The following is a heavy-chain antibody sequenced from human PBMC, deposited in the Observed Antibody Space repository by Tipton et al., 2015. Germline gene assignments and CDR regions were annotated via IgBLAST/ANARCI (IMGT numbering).Heavy chain of an antibody. Sequence: LRLSCAVSGYSISSGYYWGWIRQPPGKGLEWIGSIYHRGDTNYNPSLKSRITISLNTSKNQFSLKMSSVTAADTAVYFCARDLEHGMDVWGQGTTVTVS. V-gene: IGHV4-38-2*02. J-gene: IGHJ6*02. CDR1: GYSISSGYY. CDR3: ARDLEHGMDV. CDR2: IYHRGDT.